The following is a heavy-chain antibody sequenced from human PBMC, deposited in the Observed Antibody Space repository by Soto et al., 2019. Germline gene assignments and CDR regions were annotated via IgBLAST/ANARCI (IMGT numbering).Heavy chain of an antibody. D-gene: IGHD3-10*01. CDR2: IYYSGST. V-gene: IGHV4-31*03. CDR3: ARDLYGSGRS. J-gene: IGHJ5*02. CDR1: RCCISSGGYY. Sequence: PLETLSLTRTVPRCCISSGGYYWGWIRQHPGKGLEWIGYIYYSGSTYYNPSLKSRVTISVDTSKNQCSLKLSSVTAADTAVYYSARDLYGSGRSWGQGTLVTVS.